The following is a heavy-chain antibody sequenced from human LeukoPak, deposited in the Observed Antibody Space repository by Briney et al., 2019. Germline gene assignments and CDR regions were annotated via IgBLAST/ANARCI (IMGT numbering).Heavy chain of an antibody. V-gene: IGHV4-39*01. CDR3: ARHRGCTYGLNWFDP. CDR1: GDSISTSSFY. D-gene: IGHD3-10*01. Sequence: PSETLSLTCTVSGDSISTSSFYWGWIRQPPGMGLEWIGSISPSGRTYSNPSLTGRFSISVDTSKNQFFLNISSVTVADTAVYYCARHRGCTYGLNWFDPWGQGTPVTVSS. CDR2: ISPSGRT. J-gene: IGHJ5*02.